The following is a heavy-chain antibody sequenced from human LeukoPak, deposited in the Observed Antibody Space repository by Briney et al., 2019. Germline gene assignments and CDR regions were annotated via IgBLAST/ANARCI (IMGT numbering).Heavy chain of an antibody. CDR1: GGTFSSYA. Sequence: SVKVSCKASGGTFSSYAISWVRQAPGQGLEWMGRIIPILGIANYAQKFQGRVTITADKSTSTAYMELSSLRSEDTAVYYCARGAEASYYYYYMDVWGKGTTVTVSS. CDR3: ARGAEASYYYYYMDV. CDR2: IIPILGIA. J-gene: IGHJ6*03. V-gene: IGHV1-69*04.